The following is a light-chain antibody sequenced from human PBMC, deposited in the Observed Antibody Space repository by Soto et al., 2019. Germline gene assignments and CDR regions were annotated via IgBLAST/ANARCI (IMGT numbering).Light chain of an antibody. CDR1: SSDVGVYDY. Sequence: QSVLAQPPSASGSPVQSVTISCTGTSSDVGVYDYVSWYQQQTGNAPKLVIYEVRKRPSWVPDRFSVSKYGSTVSLPVSGLQAEDGAVYYFSSFAGSNRLVFGRGTQQTVL. J-gene: IGLJ2*01. V-gene: IGLV2-8*01. CDR3: SSFAGSNRLV. CDR2: EVR.